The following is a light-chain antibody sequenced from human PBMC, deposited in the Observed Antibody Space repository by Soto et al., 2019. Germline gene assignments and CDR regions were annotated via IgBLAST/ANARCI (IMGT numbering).Light chain of an antibody. Sequence: QSALTQPASVSGSPGQSISISCIGTSSDVGAFNYVSWYQHHPGKAPQLIIYDVTSRPSGVSNRFSASKSGNTASLTISGLQDEDEADYYCSSYTTRNTEVFGTGTKVTVL. V-gene: IGLV2-14*03. J-gene: IGLJ1*01. CDR1: SSDVGAFNY. CDR2: DVT. CDR3: SSYTTRNTEV.